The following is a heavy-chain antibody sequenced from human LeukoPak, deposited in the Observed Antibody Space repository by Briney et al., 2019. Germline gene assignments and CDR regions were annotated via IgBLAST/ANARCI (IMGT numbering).Heavy chain of an antibody. D-gene: IGHD3-22*01. CDR3: ARDRGGDSSGYVDY. V-gene: IGHV3-66*01. J-gene: IGHJ4*02. CDR2: IYSGGNT. Sequence: PGGSLRLSCAASGFSVSSNYMSWVRQAPGKGLEWVSVIYSGGNTYYADSVKGRFTISRDNSKNTLYLQMNSLRAEDTAVYYCARDRGGDSSGYVDYWGQGTLVTVSS. CDR1: GFSVSSNY.